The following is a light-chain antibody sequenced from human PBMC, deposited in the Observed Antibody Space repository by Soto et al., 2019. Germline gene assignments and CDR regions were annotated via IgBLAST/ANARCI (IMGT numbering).Light chain of an antibody. CDR1: QHLIIY. CDR2: DAS. V-gene: IGKV1-33*01. CDR3: QQYDTLPSYP. Sequence: DTQMSQAPSSLPATVGSRGTISCQANQHLIIYLNWYQQKPGKAPRLLIYDASNLEIGVPSRFSGSGSGTDFTFTISNLQPEDIATYNCQQYDTLPSYPFGQGTKVDIK. J-gene: IGKJ2*01.